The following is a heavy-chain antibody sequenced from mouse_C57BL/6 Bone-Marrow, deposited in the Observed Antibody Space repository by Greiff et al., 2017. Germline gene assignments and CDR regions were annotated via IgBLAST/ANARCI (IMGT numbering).Heavy chain of an antibody. V-gene: IGHV3-6*01. CDR3: ARNWDAYYFDY. CDR1: GYSITRGYY. D-gene: IGHD4-1*01. J-gene: IGHJ2*01. Sequence: EVQLQESGPGLVKPSQSLSLTCSVSGYSITRGYYWNWIRQFPGNKLEWMGYISYDGSNNYNPSLKNRMSITRDTSKNQIFLKLNSVTTEDTATYCCARNWDAYYFDYWGQGTTLTVSS. CDR2: ISYDGSN.